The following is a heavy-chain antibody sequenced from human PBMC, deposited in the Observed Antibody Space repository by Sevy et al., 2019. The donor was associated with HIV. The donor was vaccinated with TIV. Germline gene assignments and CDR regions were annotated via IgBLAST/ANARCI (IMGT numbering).Heavy chain of an antibody. J-gene: IGHJ5*02. CDR1: GGSISSSSYY. V-gene: IGHV4-39*01. CDR2: IYYSGST. CDR3: AGRGYCSSSSCYYGEKWFDP. D-gene: IGHD2-2*01. Sequence: SETLSLTCTVSGGSISSSSYYWGWIRQPPGKGQEWIGSIYYSGSTYYNPSLKSRVTISVDTSKNQFSLKLSSVTAADTAVYYCAGRGYCSSSSCYYGEKWFDPWGQGTLVTVSS.